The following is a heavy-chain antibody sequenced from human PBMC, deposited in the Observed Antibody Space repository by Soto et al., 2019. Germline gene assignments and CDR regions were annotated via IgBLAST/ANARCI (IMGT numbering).Heavy chain of an antibody. V-gene: IGHV2-5*02. CDR2: IYWDDDK. CDR3: AHRILRTVFGLVTTTAIYFDF. CDR1: GFSLTTSGVG. Sequence: QITLNESGPTLVKPTQTLTLTCTFSGFSLTTSGVGVGWIRQSPGKAPEWLALIYWDDDKRYSPSLKSRLTITNDTSKNQVVLTMADLEDADTATYYCAHRILRTVFGLVTTTAIYFDFLGQGIPVAVSS. D-gene: IGHD3-3*01. J-gene: IGHJ4*02.